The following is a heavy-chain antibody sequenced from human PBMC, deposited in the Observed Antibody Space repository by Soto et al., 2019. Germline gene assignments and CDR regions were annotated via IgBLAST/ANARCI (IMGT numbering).Heavy chain of an antibody. Sequence: PGESLKISWKGSGYSFTSYWISWVRQMPGKGLEWMGRIDPSDSYTNYSPSFQGHVTISADKSISTAYLQWSSLKASDTAMYYCARQGGRANTPIYYYGMDVWGQGTTVTVSS. J-gene: IGHJ6*02. CDR1: GYSFTSYW. CDR2: IDPSDSYT. CDR3: ARQGGRANTPIYYYGMDV. V-gene: IGHV5-10-1*01. D-gene: IGHD2-15*01.